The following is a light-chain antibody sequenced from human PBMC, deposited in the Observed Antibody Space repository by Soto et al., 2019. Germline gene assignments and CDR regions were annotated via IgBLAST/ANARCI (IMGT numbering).Light chain of an antibody. Sequence: ETVLTQSPDTLSVSPGERATLSCRASQSVSTNLAWYQQKPGQAPRLLIYDASNRATGIPARFSGSGSGTDFTLTISSLEPEDFAVYYCQQRSNWPWTFGQGTKVDIK. CDR2: DAS. J-gene: IGKJ1*01. V-gene: IGKV3-11*01. CDR1: QSVSTN. CDR3: QQRSNWPWT.